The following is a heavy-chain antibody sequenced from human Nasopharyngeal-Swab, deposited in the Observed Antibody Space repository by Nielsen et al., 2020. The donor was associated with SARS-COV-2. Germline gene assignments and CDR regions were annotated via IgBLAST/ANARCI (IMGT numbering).Heavy chain of an antibody. V-gene: IGHV3-23*01. CDR1: GFTFSSYA. CDR2: MSVSGGST. Sequence: GGSLRLSCAASGFTFSSYAMSWVRQAPGKGLEWVSGMSVSGGSTYYADSVKGRFTISRDNSKNTLYLQMNSLRAEDTAVYYCAKGYSSSWYSWFDPWGQGTLVTVSS. D-gene: IGHD6-13*01. J-gene: IGHJ5*02. CDR3: AKGYSSSWYSWFDP.